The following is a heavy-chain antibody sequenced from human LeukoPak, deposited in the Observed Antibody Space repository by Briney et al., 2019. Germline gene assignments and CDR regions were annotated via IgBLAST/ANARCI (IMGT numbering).Heavy chain of an antibody. Sequence: GGSLRLSCAASGFSFISYGMHWVRQAPGKGLEWVGVISDDGRNKKYADSVKGRFTISRDNSKDTLYLQMDSLRDEDTAVYYCAKRPSDYGDYVTYFDYWGQGTLVTVSS. J-gene: IGHJ4*02. CDR1: GFSFISYG. D-gene: IGHD4-17*01. CDR3: AKRPSDYGDYVTYFDY. V-gene: IGHV3-30*18. CDR2: ISDDGRNK.